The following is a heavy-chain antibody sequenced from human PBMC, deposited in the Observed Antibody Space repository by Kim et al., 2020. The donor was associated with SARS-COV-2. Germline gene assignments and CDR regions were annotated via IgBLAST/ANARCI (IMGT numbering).Heavy chain of an antibody. CDR2: IDPSDSYT. CDR3: ARQWRPDYDILTGYYSAIDY. V-gene: IGHV5-10-1*01. D-gene: IGHD3-9*01. Sequence: GESLKISCKGSGYSFTSYWISWVRQMPGKGLEWMGRIDPSDSYTNYSPSFQGHVTISADKSISTAYLQWSSLKASDTAMYYCARQWRPDYDILTGYYSAIDYWGQGTLVTVSS. J-gene: IGHJ4*02. CDR1: GYSFTSYW.